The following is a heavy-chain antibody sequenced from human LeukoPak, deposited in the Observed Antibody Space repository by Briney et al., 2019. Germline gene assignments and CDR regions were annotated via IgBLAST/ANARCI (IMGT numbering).Heavy chain of an antibody. Sequence: GGSLRLSCAVSGFTFSDYWVTWVRQTSGKGLEFVANINQDGSVKNYVGSVKGRFTISRDNAKNSLYLQMSSLRVDDTAIYYCARDPGFSSFDYWGQGALVTVSS. D-gene: IGHD2-2*01. V-gene: IGHV3-7*01. CDR1: GFTFSDYW. CDR2: INQDGSVK. CDR3: ARDPGFSSFDY. J-gene: IGHJ4*02.